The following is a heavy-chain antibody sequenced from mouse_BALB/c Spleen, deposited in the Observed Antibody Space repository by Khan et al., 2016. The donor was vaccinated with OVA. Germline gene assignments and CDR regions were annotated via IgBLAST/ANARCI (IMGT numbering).Heavy chain of an antibody. Sequence: EVQLQESGPGLVKPSQSLSLTCTVTGYSITSDYACNWIRQFPGNKLEWMGYISYSGRTSYNPSLKSQISVTRDTSKNQFFLQLNSVTTEDTATYDCAMGRAYGGQGTLVTVSA. J-gene: IGHJ3*01. CDR1: GYSITSDYA. D-gene: IGHD4-1*01. V-gene: IGHV3-2*02. CDR3: AMGRAY. CDR2: ISYSGRT.